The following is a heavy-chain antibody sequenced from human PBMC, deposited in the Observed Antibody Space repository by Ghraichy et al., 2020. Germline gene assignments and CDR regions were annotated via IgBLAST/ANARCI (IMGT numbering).Heavy chain of an antibody. D-gene: IGHD3-22*01. J-gene: IGHJ4*02. CDR1: GFTFSNYW. Sequence: GGSLRLSCAASGFTFSNYWMSWVRQAPGKGLEWLAYIKNDGSAVFYVDSVKGRFTISRDNAKNSLYLQMNSLSAEDTAVYFCARDLFCFENGGYYESDYWGQGTLVTVYS. CDR3: ARDLFCFENGGYYESDY. V-gene: IGHV3-7*01. CDR2: IKNDGSAV.